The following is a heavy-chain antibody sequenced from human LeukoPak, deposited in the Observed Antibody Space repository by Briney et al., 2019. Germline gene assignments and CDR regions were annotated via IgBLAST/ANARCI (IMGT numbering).Heavy chain of an antibody. D-gene: IGHD2-2*01. CDR1: GGSISSGGYY. V-gene: IGHV4-30-2*01. J-gene: IGHJ5*02. Sequence: ASQTLSLTCTVSGGSISSGGYYWSWIRQPPGKGLEWIGYIYHSGSTYYNPSLKSRVTISVDRSKNQFSLKLSSVTAADTAVYYCAQAAALNWFDPWGQGTLVTVSS. CDR3: AQAAALNWFDP. CDR2: IYHSGST.